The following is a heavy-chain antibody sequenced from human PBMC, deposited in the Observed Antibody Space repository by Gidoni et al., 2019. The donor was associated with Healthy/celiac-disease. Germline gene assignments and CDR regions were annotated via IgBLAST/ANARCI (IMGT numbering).Heavy chain of an antibody. CDR2: IIPIFGTA. Sequence: QVQLVQSGAEVKKPGSSVRVSCKATGGTFSSYAISWVRQAPGQGLEWMGGIIPIFGTANYAQKFQGRVTITADESTGTAYMELSSLRSEDTAVYSCARKGQEWSTLYNWFDPWGQGTLVTVSS. J-gene: IGHJ5*02. V-gene: IGHV1-69*01. CDR3: ARKGQEWSTLYNWFDP. D-gene: IGHD3-3*01. CDR1: GGTFSSYA.